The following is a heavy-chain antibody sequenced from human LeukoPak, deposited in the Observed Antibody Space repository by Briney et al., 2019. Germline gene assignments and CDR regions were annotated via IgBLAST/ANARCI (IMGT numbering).Heavy chain of an antibody. CDR2: IYHSGST. J-gene: IGHJ4*02. CDR3: ARVGGTTVTADY. Sequence: SETLSLTCAVYGGSFSGYYWSWIRQPPGKGLEWIGSIYHSGSTYYNPSLKSRVTISVDTSKNQFSLKLSSVTAADTAVYYCARVGGTTVTADYWGQGTLVTVSS. CDR1: GGSFSGYY. D-gene: IGHD4-17*01. V-gene: IGHV4-34*01.